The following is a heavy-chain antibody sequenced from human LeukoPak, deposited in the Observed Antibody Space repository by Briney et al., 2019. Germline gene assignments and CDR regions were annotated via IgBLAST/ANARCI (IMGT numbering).Heavy chain of an antibody. V-gene: IGHV3-21*01. CDR1: GFTFSSYS. D-gene: IGHD3-16*01. CDR3: ARVPRGGAMVGAFDI. Sequence: GGSLTLSCAASGFTFSSYSMNWVRHAPGKGLEWVSSISSSSSYINYADSVKGRFTISRDNAKNSLYLQMNSLRAEDTAVYYCARVPRGGAMVGAFDIWGQGTMVTVSS. J-gene: IGHJ3*02. CDR2: ISSSSSYI.